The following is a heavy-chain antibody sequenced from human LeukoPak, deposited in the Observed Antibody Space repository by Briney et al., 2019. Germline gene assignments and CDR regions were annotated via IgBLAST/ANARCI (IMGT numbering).Heavy chain of an antibody. CDR1: GFTFSSYG. D-gene: IGHD5-24*01. J-gene: IGHJ3*02. Sequence: GGSLRLSCAASGFTFSSYGMHWVRQAPGKGLEWVAFIRYDGSNKYYADSVKGRFTISRDNAKNSLYLQMNSLRAEDTAVYYCARDCRDGYNKRPNDAFDIWGQGTMVTVSS. V-gene: IGHV3-30*02. CDR2: IRYDGSNK. CDR3: ARDCRDGYNKRPNDAFDI.